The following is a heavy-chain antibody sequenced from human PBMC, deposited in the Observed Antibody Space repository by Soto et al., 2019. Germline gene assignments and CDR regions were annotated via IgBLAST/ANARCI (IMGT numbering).Heavy chain of an antibody. Sequence: GASVKVSCKASGYTFTIYVLHWGRQAPGQRLEWMGWIDAGNGNTKYSQKFQGRVTITRDTSASTVYMELSSLRSEDTALFYCARSFSGYETDYWGQGTLVTVSS. D-gene: IGHD5-12*01. J-gene: IGHJ4*02. CDR2: IDAGNGNT. CDR1: GYTFTIYV. CDR3: ARSFSGYETDY. V-gene: IGHV1-3*01.